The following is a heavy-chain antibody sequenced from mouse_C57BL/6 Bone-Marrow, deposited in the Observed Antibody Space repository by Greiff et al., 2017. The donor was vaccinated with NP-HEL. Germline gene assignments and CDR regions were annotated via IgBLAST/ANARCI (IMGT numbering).Heavy chain of an antibody. CDR2: SRNKANDYTT. D-gene: IGHD4-1*02. Sequence: EVKLMESGGGLVQPGGSLSLSCAASGFTFTDYYMEWVRQAPGKGLEWIAASRNKANDYTTEYSASVKGRFIVSRDTSQSILYLQMNALRAEDTAIYYCARDAPTGRGFAYWGQGTLVTVSA. CDR3: ARDAPTGRGFAY. CDR1: GFTFTDYY. J-gene: IGHJ3*01. V-gene: IGHV7-1*01.